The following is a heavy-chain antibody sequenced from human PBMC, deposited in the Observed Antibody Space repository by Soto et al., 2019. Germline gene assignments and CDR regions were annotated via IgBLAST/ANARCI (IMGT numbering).Heavy chain of an antibody. Sequence: ASVKVSCKASVYTFTSYGISWVRQAPGQGLEWMGWISAYNGNTNYAQKLQGRVTMTTDTSTSTAYMELRSLRSDDTAVYYWARDGIAVAGITTFDIWGQGTMVTVSS. CDR3: ARDGIAVAGITTFDI. V-gene: IGHV1-18*01. D-gene: IGHD6-19*01. CDR1: VYTFTSYG. CDR2: ISAYNGNT. J-gene: IGHJ3*02.